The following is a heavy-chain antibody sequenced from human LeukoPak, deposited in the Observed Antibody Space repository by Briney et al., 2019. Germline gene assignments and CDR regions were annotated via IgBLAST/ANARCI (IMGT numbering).Heavy chain of an antibody. Sequence: PGGSLRLSCAASGFTLQRYSKSWVRQAPGKGLEWVSSISSSSSTIYYADSVKDRFTISRDNAKNSLYLQMNSLRAEDTAVYYWARDRPYDYWGQGTLVTVSS. CDR2: ISSSSSTI. CDR3: ARDRPYDY. J-gene: IGHJ4*02. V-gene: IGHV3-48*01. CDR1: GFTLQRYS.